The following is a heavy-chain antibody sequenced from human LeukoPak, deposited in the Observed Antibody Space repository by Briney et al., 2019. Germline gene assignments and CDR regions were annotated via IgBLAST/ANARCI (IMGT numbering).Heavy chain of an antibody. Sequence: GGSLRLSCAASGFTFSNYGMHWVRQAPGKGLEWVALISYDGSNQYYADSVKGRFTISRDNAKNSLYLQMNSLRAEDTAVYYCARVAAAGYNWFDPWGQGTLVTVSS. CDR2: ISYDGSNQ. CDR3: ARVAAAGYNWFDP. J-gene: IGHJ5*02. V-gene: IGHV3-30*03. CDR1: GFTFSNYG. D-gene: IGHD6-13*01.